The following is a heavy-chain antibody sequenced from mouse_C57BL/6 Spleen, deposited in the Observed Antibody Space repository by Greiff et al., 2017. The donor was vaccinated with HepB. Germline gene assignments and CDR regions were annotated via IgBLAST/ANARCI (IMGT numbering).Heavy chain of an antibody. J-gene: IGHJ4*01. CDR1: GFTFTDYY. D-gene: IGHD2-5*01. CDR3: ARWAYYSNPYAMDY. Sequence: EVQVVESGGGLVQPGGSLSLSCAASGFTFTDYYMSWVRQPPGKALEWLGFIRNKANGYTTEYSASVKGRFTISRDNSQSILYLQMNALRAEDSATYYCARWAYYSNPYAMDYWGQGTSVTVSS. CDR2: IRNKANGYTT. V-gene: IGHV7-3*01.